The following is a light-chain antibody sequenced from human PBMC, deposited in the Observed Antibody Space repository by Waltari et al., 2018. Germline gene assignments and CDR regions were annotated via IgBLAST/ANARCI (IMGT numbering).Light chain of an antibody. Sequence: ETVLTQSPATLSLSPGERATLSCRARQSVASRHLAWYQQTPGQAPRLLIYDASSRATGIPDRFSGSGSGTDFTLTSTRLEPEDFAVYYGQKYGNPPRTFGQGTDVEIK. CDR3: QKYGNPPRT. CDR1: QSVASRH. J-gene: IGKJ1*01. CDR2: DAS. V-gene: IGKV3-20*01.